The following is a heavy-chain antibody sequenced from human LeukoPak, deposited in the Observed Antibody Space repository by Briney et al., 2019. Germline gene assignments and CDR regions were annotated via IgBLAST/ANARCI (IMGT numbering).Heavy chain of an antibody. CDR3: AGDDGVYIVATIRNYYYYGMDV. V-gene: IGHV1-69*13. CDR1: GGTFSSYA. CDR2: IIPIFGTA. Sequence: SVKVSCKASGGTFSSYAISWVRQAPGQGLEWMGGIIPIFGTANYAQKFQGRVTITADESTSTAYMELSSLRSEDTAVYYCAGDDGVYIVATIRNYYYYGMDVWGQGTTVTVSS. J-gene: IGHJ6*02. D-gene: IGHD5-12*01.